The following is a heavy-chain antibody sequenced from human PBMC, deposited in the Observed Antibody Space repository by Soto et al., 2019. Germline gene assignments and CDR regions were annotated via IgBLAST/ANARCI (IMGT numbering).Heavy chain of an antibody. CDR3: ASRIVATIWAAFDI. Sequence: EVQLVESGGGLVQPGGSLRLSCAASGFTVSSNYMSWVRQAPGKGLEWVSVIYSGGSTYYADSVKGRFTISRDNSKNTLYLQMNSLRAEDTAVYYCASRIVATIWAAFDIWGQGTMVTVSS. CDR1: GFTVSSNY. D-gene: IGHD5-12*01. J-gene: IGHJ3*02. V-gene: IGHV3-66*01. CDR2: IYSGGST.